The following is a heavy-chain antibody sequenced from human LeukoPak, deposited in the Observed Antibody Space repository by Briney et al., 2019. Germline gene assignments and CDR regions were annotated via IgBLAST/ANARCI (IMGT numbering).Heavy chain of an antibody. J-gene: IGHJ4*02. D-gene: IGHD6-13*01. CDR2: IYPGDSDT. Sequence: GESLKISCKGSGYSFTSYWIGWVRQMPGKGLEWVGIIYPGDSDTRYSPSFQGQVTISADKSISTAYLQWSSLKASDTAMYYCARRGSSWYWNFNYWGQGTLVTVSS. CDR1: GYSFTSYW. CDR3: ARRGSSWYWNFNY. V-gene: IGHV5-51*01.